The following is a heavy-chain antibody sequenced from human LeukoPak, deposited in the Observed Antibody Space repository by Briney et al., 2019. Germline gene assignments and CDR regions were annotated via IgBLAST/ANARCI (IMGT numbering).Heavy chain of an antibody. J-gene: IGHJ4*02. D-gene: IGHD2-8*01. CDR1: GGTFSSYA. CDR3: ARWAIVATNGVFV. V-gene: IGHV1-69*04. Sequence: GASVKVSCKASGGTFSSYAISWVRQAPGQGLEWMGRIIPILGIANYAQKFQGRVTITADKSTSTAYMELSSLRSEDTAVYYCARWAIVATNGVFVWGQGTLVTVSS. CDR2: IIPILGIA.